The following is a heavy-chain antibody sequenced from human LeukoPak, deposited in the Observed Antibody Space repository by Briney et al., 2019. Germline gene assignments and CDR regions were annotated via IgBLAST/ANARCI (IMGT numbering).Heavy chain of an antibody. CDR3: AATTSVYYFDY. J-gene: IGHJ4*02. CDR2: IYYSGST. Sequence: PSETLSLTCTVSGGSISSYYWSWIRQPPGKGLEWIGYIYYSGSTNYNPSLKSRVTISVDTSKNQFSLKLSSVTAADTAVYYCAATTSVYYFDYWGQGTLVTVSS. CDR1: GGSISSYY. D-gene: IGHD1-26*01. V-gene: IGHV4-59*08.